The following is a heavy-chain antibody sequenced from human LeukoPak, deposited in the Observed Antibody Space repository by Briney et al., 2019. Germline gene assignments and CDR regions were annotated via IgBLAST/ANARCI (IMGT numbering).Heavy chain of an antibody. J-gene: IGHJ4*02. CDR3: AKGVGTFDY. CDR1: GFTFSSYA. D-gene: IGHD2-21*02. CDR2: ISGSGGRS. V-gene: IGHV3-23*01. Sequence: GGSLRLACVVSGFTFSSYAMGWVRQARVKGLKWVSAISGSGGRSYYADSVKGRFTISRDNSKNTLYVQMNSMRAEDTAVYYGAKGVGTFDYWGQGTLVTVSS.